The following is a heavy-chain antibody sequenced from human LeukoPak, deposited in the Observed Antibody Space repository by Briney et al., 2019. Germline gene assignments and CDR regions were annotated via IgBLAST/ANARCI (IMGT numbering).Heavy chain of an antibody. CDR2: IQYNGTT. CDR1: GGSISSNSYF. V-gene: IGHV4-39*01. CDR3: ARHGWNPAIAVIYGMDV. Sequence: PSETLSLTCTVSGGSISSNSYFWGWIRQPPGKGLEWIGSIQYNGTTYYNPSLKSRVIISVDTSDNQLSLKLSSVTAADTAVYYCARHGWNPAIAVIYGMDVWGQGTTVTVSS. D-gene: IGHD6-19*01. J-gene: IGHJ6*02.